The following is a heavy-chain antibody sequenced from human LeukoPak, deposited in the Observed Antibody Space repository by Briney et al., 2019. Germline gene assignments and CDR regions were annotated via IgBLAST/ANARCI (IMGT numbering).Heavy chain of an antibody. CDR1: GGTFSSYA. CDR2: IIPIFGTA. V-gene: IGHV1-69*13. D-gene: IGHD3-16*01. CDR3: ASSYVEKPEKYYFDY. Sequence: SVKVSCKASGGTFSSYAISWVRQATGQGLEWMGGIIPIFGTANYAQKFQGRVTITADESTSTAYMELSSLRSEDTAVYYCASSYVEKPEKYYFDYWGQGTLVTVSS. J-gene: IGHJ4*02.